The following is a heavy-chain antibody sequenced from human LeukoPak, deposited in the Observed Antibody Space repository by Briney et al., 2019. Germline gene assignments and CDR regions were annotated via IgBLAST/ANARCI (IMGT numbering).Heavy chain of an antibody. CDR2: ISSSGSTI. J-gene: IGHJ4*02. Sequence: GGSLRLSCAASGFTFSSYEVNWVRQAPGKGLEWVSYISSSGSTIYYADSVKGRFTISRDNAKNSLYLQMNSLRAEDTAVYYCARDNTGGYSYGRYFDYWGQGTLVAVSS. D-gene: IGHD5-18*01. CDR1: GFTFSSYE. V-gene: IGHV3-48*03. CDR3: ARDNTGGYSYGRYFDY.